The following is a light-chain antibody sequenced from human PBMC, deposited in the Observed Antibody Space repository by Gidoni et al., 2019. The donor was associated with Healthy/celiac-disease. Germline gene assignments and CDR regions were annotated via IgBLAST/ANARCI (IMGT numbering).Light chain of an antibody. Sequence: DIQLTHSPSSLSASVGDRVTITCRASQSISSYLNWYQQKPGKSPKLLIYASSSLQSAVPSRFSGSGSGTDFTLTISSLQPEEFATYYCQQSYRTPLTFGGGTKVEIK. V-gene: IGKV1-39*01. CDR3: QQSYRTPLT. CDR2: ASS. CDR1: QSISSY. J-gene: IGKJ4*01.